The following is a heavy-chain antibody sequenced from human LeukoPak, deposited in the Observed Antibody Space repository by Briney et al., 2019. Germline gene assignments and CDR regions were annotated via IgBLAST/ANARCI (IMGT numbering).Heavy chain of an antibody. J-gene: IGHJ6*04. V-gene: IGHV3-48*01. Sequence: GGSLRLSCAASGFTFSSFGMNWVRQAPGKGLEWVSYISTTSSTIFYADSVKGRFTISRDNAKNSVYLQMNSLRAEDTAVYYCAELGITMIGGVWGKGTTVTISS. D-gene: IGHD3-10*02. CDR2: ISTTSSTI. CDR1: GFTFSSFG. CDR3: AELGITMIGGV.